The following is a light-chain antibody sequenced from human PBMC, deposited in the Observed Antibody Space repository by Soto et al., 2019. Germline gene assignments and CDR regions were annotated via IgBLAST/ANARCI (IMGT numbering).Light chain of an antibody. V-gene: IGKV1-39*01. J-gene: IGKJ4*01. Sequence: DIQMSQSPSSLSATVGDRVTITCRASQSIGSYFNWYQQAPGRAPKFLISAASSLQSGVPSRFSGSGSGTDFSLTIICLQAEDVTTDCSQLSDFTPLTFCGVAKV. CDR2: AAS. CDR3: QLSDFTPLT. CDR1: QSIGSY.